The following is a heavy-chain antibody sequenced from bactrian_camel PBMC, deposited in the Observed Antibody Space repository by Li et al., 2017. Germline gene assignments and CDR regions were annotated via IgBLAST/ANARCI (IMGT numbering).Heavy chain of an antibody. D-gene: IGHD2*01. J-gene: IGHJ6*01. CDR1: GYTYDGYC. CDR2: LYTGYDTT. CDR3: ATEYYSGGYYADEADFGY. V-gene: IGHV3S1*01. Sequence: QVQLVESGGGSVQSGGSLRLSCAASGYTYDGYCIGWFRQAPGKEREQVAGLYTGYDTTYYADSVKGRFTISRDNAKNTVYLQMNSLKSEDTALYYCATEYYSGGYYADEADFGYWGQGTQVTVS.